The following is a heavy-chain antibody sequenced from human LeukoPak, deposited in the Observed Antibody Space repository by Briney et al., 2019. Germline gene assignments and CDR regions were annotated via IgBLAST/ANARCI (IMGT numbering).Heavy chain of an antibody. J-gene: IGHJ4*02. D-gene: IGHD3-22*01. V-gene: IGHV1-69*01. CDR2: IIPIFGTA. CDR1: GGTFSSYA. CDR3: AREYYYDSSGYPDY. Sequence: SVKVSCKASGGTFSSYAISWVRQAPGQGLEWMGGIIPIFGTANYAQKFQGRVTITADESTSTAYMELSSLRSEDTAVYYCAREYYYDSSGYPDYWGQGALVTVSS.